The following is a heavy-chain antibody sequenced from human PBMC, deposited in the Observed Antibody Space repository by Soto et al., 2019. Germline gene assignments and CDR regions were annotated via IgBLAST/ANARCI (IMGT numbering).Heavy chain of an antibody. J-gene: IGHJ3*02. CDR3: ANTYYDILTGYHDAFDI. D-gene: IGHD3-9*01. CDR2: VYCSGRT. Sequence: TSETLSLTCTVSGGSISSCSYYWGWVRQPPGKGLECIGSVYCSGRTYYNPSLKSRVTISVDTSKNQFSLKLSSVTAADTAVYYCANTYYDILTGYHDAFDIWGQGTMVTVS. V-gene: IGHV4-39*01. CDR1: GGSISSCSYY.